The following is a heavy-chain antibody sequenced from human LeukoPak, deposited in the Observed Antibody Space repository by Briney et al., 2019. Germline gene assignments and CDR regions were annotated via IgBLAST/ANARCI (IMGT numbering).Heavy chain of an antibody. V-gene: IGHV7-4-1*02. Sequence: ASVKVSCKASGYTVTSYGMSWVRQAPGQGLECMGWINTNTGNPTYAQDFIGRFVFSLDTSVSTAYLQIISLKAEDSAVYYCARGSQRWLRGEKNFDYWGQGTLVTVSS. CDR2: INTNTGNP. J-gene: IGHJ4*02. D-gene: IGHD5-18*01. CDR1: GYTVTSYG. CDR3: ARGSQRWLRGEKNFDY.